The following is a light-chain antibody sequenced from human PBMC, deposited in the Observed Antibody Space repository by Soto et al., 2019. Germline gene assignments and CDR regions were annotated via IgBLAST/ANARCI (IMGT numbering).Light chain of an antibody. V-gene: IGLV2-14*03. CDR3: ISYTDRQSYL. J-gene: IGLJ1*01. Sequence: QSVLTQPASVSGSPGQSITRACSGTSSDIGSYNHVAWYQQFPGKSPKLMIYAVSDRPSGVSDRFSGSKSGITASLTISGLQTEDEADYYCISYTDRQSYLFGTGTKVTV. CDR2: AVS. CDR1: SSDIGSYNH.